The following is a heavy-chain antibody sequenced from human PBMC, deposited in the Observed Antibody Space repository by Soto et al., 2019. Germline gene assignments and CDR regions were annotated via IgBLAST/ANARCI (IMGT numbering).Heavy chain of an antibody. CDR3: ARGLSPWSTHTDWFDP. V-gene: IGHV4-34*01. J-gene: IGHJ5*02. Sequence: QVQLQQWGAGLLKPSETLSLTCGVSGGSFSGYYWIWIRQPPGKGLEWIGEIHHSGSTNYDPSLKSRVTISLDTSKNQFSLKLSSVTAADTAVYYCARGLSPWSTHTDWFDPWGQGILVTVSS. D-gene: IGHD2-15*01. CDR1: GGSFSGYY. CDR2: IHHSGST.